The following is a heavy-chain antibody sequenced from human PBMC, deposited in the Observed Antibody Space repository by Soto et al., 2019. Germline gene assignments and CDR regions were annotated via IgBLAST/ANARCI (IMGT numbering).Heavy chain of an antibody. CDR1: GYTFTGYY. Sequence: QVQLVQSGAEVKKPGASVKVSCKAPGYTFTGYYMHWVRQAPGQGLEWIGWINPNSGGTNYAQKFQGWFTMTRDTSISTAYMELSRLSSDDTAVYYCARGGRGFLDPDLSVGNIDYWGQGTLVTVSS. J-gene: IGHJ4*02. D-gene: IGHD3-3*01. CDR2: INPNSGGT. V-gene: IGHV1-2*04. CDR3: ARGGRGFLDPDLSVGNIDY.